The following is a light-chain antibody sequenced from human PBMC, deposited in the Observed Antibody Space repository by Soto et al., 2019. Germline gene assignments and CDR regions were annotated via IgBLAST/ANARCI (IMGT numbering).Light chain of an antibody. Sequence: EIVMTQSPDTLSVSPGERATLSCRASQSVSSDLAWYQQKPGQAPRLLIYGASTRATGIPVRFSGSGSGTEFTLTISSLQSEDFAVYYCQQYNNWLITFGQGTRLEIK. CDR2: GAS. J-gene: IGKJ5*01. CDR3: QQYNNWLIT. CDR1: QSVSSD. V-gene: IGKV3-15*01.